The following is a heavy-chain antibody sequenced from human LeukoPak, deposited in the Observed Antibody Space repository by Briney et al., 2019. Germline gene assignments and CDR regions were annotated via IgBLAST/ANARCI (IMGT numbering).Heavy chain of an antibody. D-gene: IGHD1-26*01. J-gene: IGHJ3*02. V-gene: IGHV3-7*01. Sequence: PWGSLRLSCAGSGFTFSSYWMSWVRHAPGKGLEWVANIKEDGSEKYYVDSVKGRFTISRANAKNSMYLQMNSLRAEDTSAYYCAGRIFDIWGQGTMVTVSS. CDR1: GFTFSSYW. CDR2: IKEDGSEK. CDR3: AGRIFDI.